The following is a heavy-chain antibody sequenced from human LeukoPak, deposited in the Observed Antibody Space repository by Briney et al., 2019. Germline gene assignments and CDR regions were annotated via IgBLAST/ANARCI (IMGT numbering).Heavy chain of an antibody. Sequence: SETLSLTCTVSGGSISSSSYYWGWIRQPPGKGLEWIGYIYHSGSTYYNPSLKSRVTISVDTSKNQFSLKLSSVTAADTAVYYCARERVYCSSTSCIHYYYYGMDVWGQGTTVTVSS. J-gene: IGHJ6*02. CDR1: GGSISSSSYY. V-gene: IGHV4-31*03. CDR3: ARERVYCSSTSCIHYYYYGMDV. CDR2: IYHSGST. D-gene: IGHD2-2*01.